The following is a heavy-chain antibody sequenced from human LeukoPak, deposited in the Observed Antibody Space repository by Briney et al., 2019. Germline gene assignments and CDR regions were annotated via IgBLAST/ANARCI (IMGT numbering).Heavy chain of an antibody. CDR2: ISGTGGTT. CDR1: GFTFSNYS. Sequence: GGSLRLSCAASGFTFSNYSMSWVPQAPGKGLEWVSTISGTGGTTYYADSVKGRFTISRDNSKNTLFLQLNSLRADDTAVYYCAKGRGTTVTAAANYWGQGTLVTVSS. V-gene: IGHV3-23*01. D-gene: IGHD4-17*01. J-gene: IGHJ4*02. CDR3: AKGRGTTVTAAANY.